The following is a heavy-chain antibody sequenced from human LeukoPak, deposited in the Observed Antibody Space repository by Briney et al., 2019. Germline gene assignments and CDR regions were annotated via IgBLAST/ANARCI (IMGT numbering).Heavy chain of an antibody. CDR1: GGSISSYY. Sequence: SETLSLTCTVSGGSISSYYWSWIRQPPGKGLEWIGRIYTSGSTNYNPSLKSRVTMSVDTSKNQFSLKLSSVTAADTAVYYCARDPVSSNWFDPWGQGTLVTVSS. V-gene: IGHV4-4*07. J-gene: IGHJ5*02. CDR3: ARDPVSSNWFDP. CDR2: IYTSGST. D-gene: IGHD3-10*01.